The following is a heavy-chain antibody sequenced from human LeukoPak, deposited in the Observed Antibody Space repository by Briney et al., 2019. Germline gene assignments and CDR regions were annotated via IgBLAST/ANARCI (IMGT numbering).Heavy chain of an antibody. J-gene: IGHJ3*02. CDR1: GYTFTGDY. Sequence: ASVKVSCKASGYTFTGDYMHWVRQAPGQGLEWMGWINPNSGGTNYAQKFQGRVTMTRDTSISTAYMELSRMRSDDTAVYYCARGAYSSSPLPRGDDAFDIWGHGTMVTVSS. D-gene: IGHD6-6*01. CDR2: INPNSGGT. V-gene: IGHV1-2*02. CDR3: ARGAYSSSPLPRGDDAFDI.